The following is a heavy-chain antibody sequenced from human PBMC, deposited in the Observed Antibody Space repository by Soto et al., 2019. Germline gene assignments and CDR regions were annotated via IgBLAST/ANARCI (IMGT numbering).Heavy chain of an antibody. CDR1: GYSLTSYR. Sequence: PGESLKISCKGSGYSLTSYRIGWVRQTPGKGLEWMGIIYPGDSDTRYSPSFQGRVTISADKSISTAYLQWSSLKASDTAMYYCARLLGYCSGGSCYNYYYAMDVWGQGTTVTVSS. D-gene: IGHD2-15*01. CDR3: ARLLGYCSGGSCYNYYYAMDV. CDR2: IYPGDSDT. J-gene: IGHJ6*02. V-gene: IGHV5-51*01.